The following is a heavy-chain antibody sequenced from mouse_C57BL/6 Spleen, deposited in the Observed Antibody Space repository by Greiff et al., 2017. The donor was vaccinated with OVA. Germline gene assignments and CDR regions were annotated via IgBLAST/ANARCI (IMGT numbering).Heavy chain of an antibody. D-gene: IGHD1-1*01. V-gene: IGHV1-72*01. Sequence: VQLQPPWAELVKPGASVKLSCTASGYTFTSYWMHWVKQRPGRGLEWIGRIDPNSGGTKYNEKFKSKATLTVDKTSSTAYMQLSSLTSEDSAVYYCARQEYYGSTWFAYWGQGTLVTVSA. CDR3: ARQEYYGSTWFAY. CDR1: GYTFTSYW. J-gene: IGHJ3*01. CDR2: IDPNSGGT.